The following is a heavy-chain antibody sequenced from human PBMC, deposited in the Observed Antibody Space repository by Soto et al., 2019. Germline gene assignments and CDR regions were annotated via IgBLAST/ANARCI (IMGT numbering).Heavy chain of an antibody. CDR3: AKGVREGLVTSAFSY. Sequence: VQLVESGGGVVQPGRSLRLSCAASGFTFSDYAMHWVRQAPGKGLEWVAVVSHDGRNTHYPDSVKGRFTISRASCKNTVSLEMTSPRGEDTACFYRAKGVREGLVTSAFSYWGQGAVVTVPS. J-gene: IGHJ4*02. CDR2: VSHDGRNT. CDR1: GFTFSDYA. V-gene: IGHV3-30*18. D-gene: IGHD6-19*01.